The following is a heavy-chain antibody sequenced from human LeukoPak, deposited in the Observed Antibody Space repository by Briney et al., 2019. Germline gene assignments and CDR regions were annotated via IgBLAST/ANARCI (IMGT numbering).Heavy chain of an antibody. CDR1: GVTFSSDS. V-gene: IGHV3-21*01. Sequence: GGSLRLSSAASGVTFSSDSMNCGRQTPQKGLEWGSSISSNSNTYYADSVKGRFTISRDNAKTSLYLQMNSLRAEATAVYYCAREESSSSGYYFDYWGQGALVTVSS. D-gene: IGHD6-6*01. CDR3: AREESSSSGYYFDY. CDR2: ISSNSNT. J-gene: IGHJ4*02.